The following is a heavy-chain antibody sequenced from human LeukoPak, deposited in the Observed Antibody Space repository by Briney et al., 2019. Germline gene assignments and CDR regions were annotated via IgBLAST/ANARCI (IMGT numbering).Heavy chain of an antibody. CDR1: GFTFSSYW. CDR2: IKQDGSER. D-gene: IGHD2-2*01. CDR3: VRDWHQLLSGNYYYYMDV. J-gene: IGHJ6*03. V-gene: IGHV3-7*01. Sequence: PGGSLRLSCAASGFTFSSYWMSWVRQAPGKGLEWVANIKQDGSERYYVDSVKGRFTISRDNAKNSVYLQMNSLRAEDTAVYYCVRDWHQLLSGNYYYYMDVWGKGTTVTVSS.